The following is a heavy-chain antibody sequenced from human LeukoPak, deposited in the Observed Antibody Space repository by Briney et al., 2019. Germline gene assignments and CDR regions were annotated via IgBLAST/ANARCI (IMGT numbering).Heavy chain of an antibody. J-gene: IGHJ4*02. CDR1: GFIFSSYP. Sequence: GGSLRLSWAASGFIFSSYPMSWVRQAPGKGLEWVSAITSSGDSIYYADSVQGRFTISRDNSKNTLSLQMNTLRAEDTAVYYCAKENPVGGTNYFDYWGQGTLVTVSS. CDR3: AKENPVGGTNYFDY. D-gene: IGHD1-26*01. V-gene: IGHV3-23*01. CDR2: ITSSGDSI.